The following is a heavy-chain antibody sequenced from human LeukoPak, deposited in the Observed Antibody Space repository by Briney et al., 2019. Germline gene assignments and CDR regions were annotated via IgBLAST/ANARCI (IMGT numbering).Heavy chain of an antibody. D-gene: IGHD4-23*01. CDR3: ARDYGGNSCYFDF. Sequence: SETLSLTCTVSGGSISSYYWSWIRQPPGKGLEWIGYIYYSGSTNYNPSLKSRVTISVDTSKNQFSLKLSSVTAADTAVYYCARDYGGNSCYFDFWGQGTLVTVSS. CDR1: GGSISSYY. CDR2: IYYSGST. V-gene: IGHV4-59*01. J-gene: IGHJ4*02.